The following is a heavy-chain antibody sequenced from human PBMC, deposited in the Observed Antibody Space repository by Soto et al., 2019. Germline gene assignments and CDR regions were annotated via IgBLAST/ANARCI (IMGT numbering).Heavy chain of an antibody. J-gene: IGHJ4*02. V-gene: IGHV3-30-3*01. CDR3: AREEGSGSYFDY. CDR2: ISYDGSNK. CDR1: GFTFSSYA. Sequence: ESGGGVVQPGRSLRLSCAASGFTFSSYAMHWVRQAPGKGLEWVAVISYDGSNKYYADSVKGRFTISRDNSKNTLYLQMNSLRAEDTAVYYCAREEGSGSYFDYWGQGTLVTVSS. D-gene: IGHD1-26*01.